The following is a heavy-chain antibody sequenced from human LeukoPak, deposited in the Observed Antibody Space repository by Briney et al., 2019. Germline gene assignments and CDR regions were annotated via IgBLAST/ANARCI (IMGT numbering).Heavy chain of an antibody. V-gene: IGHV3-30*18. D-gene: IGHD3-22*01. CDR3: AKEGDFYDTSGLWV. J-gene: IGHJ4*02. CDR1: GFTFSSYG. Sequence: PGGSLRLSCAASGFTFSSYGMHWVRQAPGKGLEWVAVTSHDGSKIYYADSVKGRFTISRDNSKNTLSLQMNSLRVEDTAVYYCAKEGDFYDTSGLWVWGQGTLVTVSS. CDR2: TSHDGSKI.